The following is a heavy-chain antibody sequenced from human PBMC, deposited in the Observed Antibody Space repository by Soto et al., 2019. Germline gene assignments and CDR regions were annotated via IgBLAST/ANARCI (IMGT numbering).Heavy chain of an antibody. J-gene: IGHJ5*02. CDR2: VSSTGSS. D-gene: IGHD6-13*01. Sequence: PSETLSLTCTVSGGSISNYCWGWIRQSAEKRLEWIGRVSSTGSSYYNPSLKSRVTISVDTSKNQVSLNLTSVTAADTAVYYCARGVPAAGTDWFDPWGQGTLVTVSS. CDR1: GGSISNYC. CDR3: ARGVPAAGTDWFDP. V-gene: IGHV4-4*07.